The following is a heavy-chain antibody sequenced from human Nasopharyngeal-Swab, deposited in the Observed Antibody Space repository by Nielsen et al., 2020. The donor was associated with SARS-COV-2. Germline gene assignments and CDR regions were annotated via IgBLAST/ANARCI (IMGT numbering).Heavy chain of an antibody. Sequence: GESLKIPCAASGFTFSSYAMHWVRQAPGKGLEWVAVISYDGSNKYYADSVKGRFTISRHNSKNTLYLQMNSLRAEDTAVYYCARDLDSGSYPYWGQGTLVTVSS. CDR2: ISYDGSNK. CDR1: GFTFSSYA. D-gene: IGHD1-26*01. V-gene: IGHV3-30*14. J-gene: IGHJ4*02. CDR3: ARDLDSGSYPY.